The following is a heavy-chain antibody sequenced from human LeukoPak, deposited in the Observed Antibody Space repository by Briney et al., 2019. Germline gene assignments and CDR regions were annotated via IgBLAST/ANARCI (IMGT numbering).Heavy chain of an antibody. J-gene: IGHJ5*02. CDR2: IYYSGTT. CDR3: AKGAGGFSYYNWFDP. Sequence: PSETLSLTCTVSGGSISSSPYYWGWIRQPPGRGLEWIVSIYYSGTTHYNTSLESRVTISVDTSNNQFSLKLASVTAADTAIYYCAKGAGGFSYYNWFDPWGQGTLVTVSS. CDR1: GGSISSSPYY. V-gene: IGHV4-39*07. D-gene: IGHD5-18*01.